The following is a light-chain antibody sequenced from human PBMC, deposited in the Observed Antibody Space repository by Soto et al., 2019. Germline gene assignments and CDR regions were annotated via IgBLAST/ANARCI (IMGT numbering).Light chain of an antibody. CDR3: QQRSNWPPST. V-gene: IGKV3D-20*02. CDR1: QTVTGNY. Sequence: EIVLTQSPGTLSLSPGDRATLSCRASQTVTGNYLAWYHQKPGQAPRLLIHSASSRATGIPDRFSASGSGTDFTLTISRLEPEDFAVYYCQQRSNWPPSTFGQGTRLEIK. J-gene: IGKJ5*01. CDR2: SAS.